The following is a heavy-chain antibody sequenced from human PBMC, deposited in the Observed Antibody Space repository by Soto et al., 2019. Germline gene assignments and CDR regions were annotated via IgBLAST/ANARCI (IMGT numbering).Heavy chain of an antibody. D-gene: IGHD3-22*01. V-gene: IGHV3-15*07. J-gene: IGHJ6*02. CDR3: TTARKYYYDSSGYSYYYYGMDV. CDR2: IKSKTDGGTT. Sequence: EVQLVESGGGLVKPGGSLRLSCAASGFTFSNAWMNWVRQAPGKGLEWVGRIKSKTDGGTTDYAAPVKGRFTISRDDSKNTLYLQMNSLKTADTAVYYCTTARKYYYDSSGYSYYYYGMDVWGQGTTVTVSS. CDR1: GFTFSNAW.